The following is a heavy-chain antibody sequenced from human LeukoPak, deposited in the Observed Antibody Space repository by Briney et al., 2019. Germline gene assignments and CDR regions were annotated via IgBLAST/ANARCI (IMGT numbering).Heavy chain of an antibody. Sequence: SETLSLTCTVSGGSISSGGYSWSWIRQHPGEGLEWIGYIYYSGSTYYNPSLKSRVTISVDTSKNQFSLKLSSVTAADTAVYYCARGLSYSSGWYNWFDPWGQGTLVTVSS. CDR2: IYYSGST. J-gene: IGHJ5*02. CDR3: ARGLSYSSGWYNWFDP. V-gene: IGHV4-31*03. D-gene: IGHD6-19*01. CDR1: GGSISSGGYS.